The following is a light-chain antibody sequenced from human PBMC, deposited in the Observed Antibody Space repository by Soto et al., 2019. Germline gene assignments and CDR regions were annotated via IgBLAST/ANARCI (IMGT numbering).Light chain of an antibody. CDR3: GTWDSSVTSLNG. CDR1: SSNIGNNY. Sequence: SFLTPPPSVSAAPRQKVTISCSGSSSNIGNNYVSFYQHLPGTAPKLLIYDTNKRPSGIPDRFYGSKSGTSATLGITGLQTGDEADYYCGTWDSSVTSLNGCATGPEATV. V-gene: IGLV1-51*01. J-gene: IGLJ1*01. CDR2: DTN.